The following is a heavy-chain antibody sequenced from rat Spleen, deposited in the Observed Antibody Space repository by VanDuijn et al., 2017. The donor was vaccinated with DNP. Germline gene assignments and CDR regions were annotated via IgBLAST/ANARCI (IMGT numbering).Heavy chain of an antibody. CDR2: MSPTTRSS. V-gene: IGHV5-27*01. D-gene: IGHD1-9*01. Sequence: EVQLVESGGGLVQPGRSLKLSCAASGFTFSNYDMAWVRQAPKKGLEWVACMSPTTRSSYYRDSVRGRFTVSRDDATSTLYLQMSNLRSEDMATYYCTRDLNYGYNYAFDYWGQGVMVTVSS. J-gene: IGHJ2*01. CDR3: TRDLNYGYNYAFDY. CDR1: GFTFSNYD.